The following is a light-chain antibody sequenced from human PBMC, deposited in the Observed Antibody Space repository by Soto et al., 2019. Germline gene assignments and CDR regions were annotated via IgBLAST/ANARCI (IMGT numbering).Light chain of an antibody. CDR2: RND. V-gene: IGLV1-44*01. CDR1: SSNIGSNT. J-gene: IGLJ2*01. Sequence: QSVLTQPPSASGIPGQRVTISCSGSSSNIGSNTVNWYQQLPGTAPKLLIYRNDQRPSGVPDRFSGSKSGTSASLAISGLQSEDETDYYCTAWDDSLSGVFFGGGTKLTVL. CDR3: TAWDDSLSGVF.